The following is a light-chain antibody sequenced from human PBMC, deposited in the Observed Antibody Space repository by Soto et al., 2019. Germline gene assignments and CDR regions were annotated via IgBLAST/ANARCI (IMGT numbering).Light chain of an antibody. CDR2: DIS. CDR3: QQYNSWPLT. CDR1: QGVGSD. J-gene: IGKJ4*01. Sequence: EIVMTQSPATLSLSPGERATLSCRASQGVGSDLSWYQQKPGQAPRLVIYDISTRATAVPTRISGSGSGTEFTLTISSLQSEDFAVYYCQQYNSWPLTFGGGTKVEIK. V-gene: IGKV3D-15*01.